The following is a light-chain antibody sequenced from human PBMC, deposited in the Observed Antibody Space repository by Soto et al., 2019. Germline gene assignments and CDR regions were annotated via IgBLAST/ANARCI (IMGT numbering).Light chain of an antibody. CDR3: QQSYTIPYT. J-gene: IGKJ2*01. Sequence: DIQMTQSPSSLPASVGDRVTLTCRASQSISTYLNWYQQKPWKAPKLLIHAASTLQSGVPSRLSGSGSGTDFTLTISSLQPEDFATYYCQQSYTIPYTFGQGTNLEIK. CDR1: QSISTY. CDR2: AAS. V-gene: IGKV1-39*01.